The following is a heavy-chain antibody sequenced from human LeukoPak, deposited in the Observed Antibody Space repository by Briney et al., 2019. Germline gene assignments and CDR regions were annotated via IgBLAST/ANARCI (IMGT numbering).Heavy chain of an antibody. D-gene: IGHD4-23*01. V-gene: IGHV1-18*01. J-gene: IGHJ3*02. CDR2: ISAYNGNT. CDR3: ARAGTPYDYGGPRDAFDI. Sequence: GASVNVSFMPSVYTFTNYGISWVGQAPGKGREWMGWISAYNGNTNYAQKLQGRVTMSTDTSTSTAYMELRSLRSDDTAVYYCARAGTPYDYGGPRDAFDIWGQGTMVTVSS. CDR1: VYTFTNYG.